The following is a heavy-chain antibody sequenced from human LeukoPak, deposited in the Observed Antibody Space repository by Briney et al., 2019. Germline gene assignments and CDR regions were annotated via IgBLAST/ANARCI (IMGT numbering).Heavy chain of an antibody. V-gene: IGHV3-7*01. D-gene: IGHD1-26*01. Sequence: GGSLRLSCAASGFTFSSYWMSWVHQAPGKGLEWVANIKQDGSEKYYVDSVKGRFTISRDNAKNSLYLQMNSLRGEDTAVYYCARAGGTYYGIAFDMWGQGTMVTVSS. CDR1: GFTFSSYW. J-gene: IGHJ3*02. CDR2: IKQDGSEK. CDR3: ARAGGTYYGIAFDM.